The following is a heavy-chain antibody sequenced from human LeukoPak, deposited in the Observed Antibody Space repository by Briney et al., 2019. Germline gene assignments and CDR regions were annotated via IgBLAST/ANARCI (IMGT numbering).Heavy chain of an antibody. CDR1: GFTVSSNY. CDR3: ARLSDSSGYLGDFDY. Sequence: GGSLSLSCAASGFTVSSNYMSWIRQPPGKGLEWVSVIYSGGSAYYADSVKGRFTISRDNSKNTLYLQMNSLRAEDTAVYYCARLSDSSGYLGDFDYWGQGTLVTVSS. V-gene: IGHV3-53*01. CDR2: IYSGGSA. D-gene: IGHD3-22*01. J-gene: IGHJ4*02.